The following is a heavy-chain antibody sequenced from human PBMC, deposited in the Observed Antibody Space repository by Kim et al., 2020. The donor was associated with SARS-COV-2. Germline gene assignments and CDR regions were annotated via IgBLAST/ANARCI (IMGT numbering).Heavy chain of an antibody. V-gene: IGHV3-9*01. CDR2: ITKDNGII. J-gene: IGHJ4*02. D-gene: IGHD3-10*01. CDR1: GFTFGDYT. Sequence: GGSLRLSCVGSGFTFGDYTMLWVRQAPGKGLEWVSGITKDNGIIGYVDSVRGRFTISRDNGANSLYLQMDSLRPEDTALYYCAKGGGSGTYSGDYWGQRALVTVSS. CDR3: AKGGGSGTYSGDY.